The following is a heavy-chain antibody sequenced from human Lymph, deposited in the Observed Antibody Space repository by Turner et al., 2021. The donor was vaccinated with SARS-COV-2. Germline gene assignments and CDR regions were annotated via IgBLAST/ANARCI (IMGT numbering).Heavy chain of an antibody. J-gene: IGHJ1*01. CDR1: GGSISSSSYY. D-gene: IGHD1-26*01. Sequence: QLQLQESSPGLVKPSETLSLTCTVSGGSISSSSYYWGWIRQPPGKGLEWIGNFFYSGSTYYNPSLKSRVTIAEDTSKNQFSLKRTSVTAADTAVYYCGVGPTRWYFQHWGQGTLVTVSS. CDR3: GVGPTRWYFQH. CDR2: FFYSGST. V-gene: IGHV4-39*01.